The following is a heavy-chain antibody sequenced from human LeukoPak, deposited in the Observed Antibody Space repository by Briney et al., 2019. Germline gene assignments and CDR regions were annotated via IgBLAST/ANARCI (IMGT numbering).Heavy chain of an antibody. Sequence: SETLSLICNVSGPSISVSYWRCIPQPAGESREWIGRIYTRGTPHYNPPRESRVSMSVDTSQNHCSFTRSFVAAADPGGYCWAKDRALTGAHNWSVPCGQGTLVIVSP. CDR3: AKDRALTGAHNWSVP. CDR2: IYTRGTP. J-gene: IGHJ5*02. V-gene: IGHV4-4*07. CDR1: GPSISVSY. D-gene: IGHD3-9*01.